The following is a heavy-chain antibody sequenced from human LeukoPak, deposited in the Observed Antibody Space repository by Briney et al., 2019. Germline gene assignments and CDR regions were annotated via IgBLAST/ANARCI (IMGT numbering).Heavy chain of an antibody. J-gene: IGHJ5*02. CDR2: IYSGGST. CDR3: ARGAPRYSGYARWFDP. Sequence: GGSLRLSCAASGFTVSSNYMSWIRQAPGKGLEWVSVIYSGGSTYYADSVKGRFTISRDNSKNTLYLQMNSLRAEDTVVYYCARGAPRYSGYARWFDPWGQGTLVTVSS. D-gene: IGHD5-12*01. CDR1: GFTVSSNY. V-gene: IGHV3-53*01.